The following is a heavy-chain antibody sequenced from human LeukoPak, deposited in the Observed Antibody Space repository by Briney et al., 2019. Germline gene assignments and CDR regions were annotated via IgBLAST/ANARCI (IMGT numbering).Heavy chain of an antibody. D-gene: IGHD1-26*01. Sequence: GGSLRLSCAASGFTFSSYAMSWVRQAPGKGLEWVSAISGSGGSTYYADSVKGRFTISRDNSKNTLFLQMNSLRAEDTAVYYCAKLVGSAEVAYWGQGALVTASS. CDR3: AKLVGSAEVAY. V-gene: IGHV3-23*01. J-gene: IGHJ4*02. CDR2: ISGSGGST. CDR1: GFTFSSYA.